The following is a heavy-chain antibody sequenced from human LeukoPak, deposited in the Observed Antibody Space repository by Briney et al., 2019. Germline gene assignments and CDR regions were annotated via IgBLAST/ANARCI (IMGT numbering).Heavy chain of an antibody. CDR1: GFTFSNYW. D-gene: IGHD2/OR15-2a*01. CDR3: VKTPYSSTWYVGDS. V-gene: IGHV3-7*01. J-gene: IGHJ4*02. CDR2: IKQDGSEK. Sequence: GGSLRLSCAASGFTFSNYWMTWVRQAPGKGLEWVANIKQDGSEKYYVDSVKGRFTISRDNSKNTLYLQMSSLRPEDSAVYYCVKTPYSSTWYVGDSWGQGTLVTVSS.